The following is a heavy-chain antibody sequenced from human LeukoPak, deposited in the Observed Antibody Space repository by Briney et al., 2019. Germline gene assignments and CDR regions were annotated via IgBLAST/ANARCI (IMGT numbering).Heavy chain of an antibody. CDR2: INWNSGSM. Sequence: PGGSLRLSCAASGFTFEDYAMRWVRQAPGKGLEWVSGINWNSGSMDYADSVKGRFTIPRDNAKNSLYLQMNSLRAEDMALYYCAKGRSSTWFKDYFDFWGQGTLVTVSS. CDR3: AKGRSSTWFKDYFDF. J-gene: IGHJ4*02. D-gene: IGHD6-13*01. V-gene: IGHV3-9*03. CDR1: GFTFEDYA.